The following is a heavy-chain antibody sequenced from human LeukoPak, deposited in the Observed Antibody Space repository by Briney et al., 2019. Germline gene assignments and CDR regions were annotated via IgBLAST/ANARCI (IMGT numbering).Heavy chain of an antibody. Sequence: PSETLSLTCAVYGGSFSGYYWSWIRQPPGKGLEWIGEINHSGSTNYNPSLKSRVTISVDTSKNQFSLKLGSVTAADTAVYYCARHLKSSRVVPAAMPGVPFDPWGQGTLVTVSS. CDR3: ARHLKSSRVVPAAMPGVPFDP. V-gene: IGHV4-34*01. D-gene: IGHD2-2*01. CDR1: GGSFSGYY. J-gene: IGHJ5*02. CDR2: INHSGST.